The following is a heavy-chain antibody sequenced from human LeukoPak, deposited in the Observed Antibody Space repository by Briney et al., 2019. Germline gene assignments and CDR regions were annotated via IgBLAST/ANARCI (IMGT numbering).Heavy chain of an antibody. J-gene: IGHJ6*03. CDR3: ARSGVQYYYYMDV. Sequence: GGSLRLSCAASGFTFSSYWMSWVRQAPGKGLEWVANIKQDGSEKYYADSVKGRFTISRDNAKNSLYLQMNSLRAEDTAVYYCARSGVQYYYYMDVWGKGTTVTVSS. CDR1: GFTFSSYW. D-gene: IGHD2-8*01. V-gene: IGHV3-7*01. CDR2: IKQDGSEK.